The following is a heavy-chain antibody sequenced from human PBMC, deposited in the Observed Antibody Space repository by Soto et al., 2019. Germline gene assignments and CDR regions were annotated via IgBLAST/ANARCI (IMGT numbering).Heavy chain of an antibody. CDR1: GFTFDDYA. Sequence: GGSLRLSCAASGFTFDDYAMHWVRQAPGKGLEWVSLISWDGGSTYYADSVKGRFTISRDNSKNSLYLQMNSLRAEDITLYYSAKDNYDDSSGYYYYYYGMDVWGQGTTVSVSS. D-gene: IGHD3-22*01. V-gene: IGHV3-43D*03. J-gene: IGHJ6*02. CDR3: AKDNYDDSSGYYYYYYGMDV. CDR2: ISWDGGST.